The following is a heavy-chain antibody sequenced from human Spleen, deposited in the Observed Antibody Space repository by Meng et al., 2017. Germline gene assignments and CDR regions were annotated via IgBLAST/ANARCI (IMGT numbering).Heavy chain of an antibody. CDR3: ARETRDIVATVYYFDY. CDR1: GGSFSGYY. D-gene: IGHD5-12*01. J-gene: IGHJ4*02. CDR2: INHSGST. V-gene: IGHV4-34*01. Sequence: QVRLQRWGAGLLEPSETLSLTCAVYGGSFSGYYWSWIRQPPGKGLEWIGEINHSGSTNYNPSLKSRVTISVDTSKDHFSLKQSSVTAADTAVYYCARETRDIVATVYYFDYWGQGTLVTVSS.